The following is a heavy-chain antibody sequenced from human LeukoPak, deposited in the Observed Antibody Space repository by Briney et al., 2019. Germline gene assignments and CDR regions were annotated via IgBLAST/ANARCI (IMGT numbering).Heavy chain of an antibody. J-gene: IGHJ4*02. Sequence: ASVKVSCKASGYTFTGYYMHWVRQAPGQGLEWMGWINPNSGGTNYAQKFQGWVTMTRDTSISTAYMELSRLRAEDTALYYCAKDLGPGSMATSPGFDYWGQGTLVTVSS. CDR1: GYTFTGYY. CDR2: INPNSGGT. CDR3: AKDLGPGSMATSPGFDY. D-gene: IGHD5-24*01. V-gene: IGHV1-2*04.